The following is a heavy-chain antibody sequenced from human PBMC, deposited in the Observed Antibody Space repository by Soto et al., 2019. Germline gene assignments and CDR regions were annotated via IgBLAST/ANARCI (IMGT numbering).Heavy chain of an antibody. CDR3: ARAGHPFYFDY. CDR2: IYYSGST. CDR1: GGCISSGAYY. V-gene: IGHV4-30-4*01. Sequence: SETLSLTCTVSGGCISSGAYYWSWIRQPPGKGLEWIGYIYYSGSTYYNPSLKSRVTISVDTSKNQFSLKLSSVTAADTAVYYCARAGHPFYFDYWGQGTLVTVSS. J-gene: IGHJ4*01.